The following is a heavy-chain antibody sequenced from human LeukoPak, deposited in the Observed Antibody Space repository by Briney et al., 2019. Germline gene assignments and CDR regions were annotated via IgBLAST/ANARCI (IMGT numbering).Heavy chain of an antibody. D-gene: IGHD3-3*01. CDR1: GFTFSSYS. Sequence: GGSLRLSCAVSGFTFSSYSMNWVRRAPGKGLEWVSYIGSSVSTRYYADSVKGRFTISRDNGKHSLYLQMNSLRAEDTAVYYCAREGSDFWSGYSKGYFDYWGQGTLVTISS. V-gene: IGHV3-48*01. J-gene: IGHJ4*02. CDR3: AREGSDFWSGYSKGYFDY. CDR2: IGSSVSTR.